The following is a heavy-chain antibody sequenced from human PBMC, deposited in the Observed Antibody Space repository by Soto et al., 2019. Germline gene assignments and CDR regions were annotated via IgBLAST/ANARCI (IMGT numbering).Heavy chain of an antibody. CDR1: GYSFTSYW. CDR2: IYPGDSDT. CDR3: ASTTIFGVVISRMMQAFDI. Sequence: GESLKISCKGSGYSFTSYWIGWVRQMPGKGLEWMGIIYPGDSDTRYSPSFQGQVTISADKSISTAYLQWSSLKASDTAMYYCASTTIFGVVISRMMQAFDIWGQGTMVTVSS. J-gene: IGHJ3*02. D-gene: IGHD3-3*01. V-gene: IGHV5-51*01.